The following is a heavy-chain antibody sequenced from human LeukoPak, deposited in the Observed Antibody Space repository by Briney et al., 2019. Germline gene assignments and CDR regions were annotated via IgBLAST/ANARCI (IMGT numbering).Heavy chain of an antibody. CDR1: GGSFSGYY. CDR2: INHSGST. V-gene: IGHV4-34*01. CDR3: ARGHYYYTDV. Sequence: PSETLSLTCAVYGGSFSGYYWSWIRQPPGKGLEWIGEINHSGSTNYNPSLKSRVTISVDTSKNQFSLKLSSVTAADTAVYYCARGHYYYTDVWGKGTTVTVSS. J-gene: IGHJ6*03.